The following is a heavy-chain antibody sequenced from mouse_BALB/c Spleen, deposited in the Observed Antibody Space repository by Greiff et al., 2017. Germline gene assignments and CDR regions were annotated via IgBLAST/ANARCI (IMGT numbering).Heavy chain of an antibody. D-gene: IGHD2-10*02. J-gene: IGHJ4*01. CDR1: GFTFSSYA. CDR2: ISSGGST. V-gene: IGHV5-6-5*01. Sequence: EVNVVESGGGLVKPGGSLKLSCAASGFTFSSYAMSWVRQTPEKRLEWVASISSGGSTYYPDSVKGRFTISRDNARNILYLQMSSLRSEDTAMYYCAREGYDPYAMDYWGQGTSVTVSS. CDR3: AREGYDPYAMDY.